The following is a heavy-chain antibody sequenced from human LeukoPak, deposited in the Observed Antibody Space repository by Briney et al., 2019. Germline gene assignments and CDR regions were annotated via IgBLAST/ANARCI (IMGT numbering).Heavy chain of an antibody. CDR3: AKGDILTGYYRGDHYYYMDV. J-gene: IGHJ6*03. V-gene: IGHV3-23*01. D-gene: IGHD3-9*01. CDR1: GFTFSSYW. Sequence: PGGSLRLSCAASGFTFSSYWMSWVRQAPGKGLEWVSAISGSGGSTYYADSVKGRFTISRDNSKNTLYLQMNSLRAEDTAVYYCAKGDILTGYYRGDHYYYMDVWGKGTTVTISS. CDR2: ISGSGGST.